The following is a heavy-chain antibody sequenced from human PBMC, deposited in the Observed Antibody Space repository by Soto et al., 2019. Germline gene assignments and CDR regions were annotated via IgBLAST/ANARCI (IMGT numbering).Heavy chain of an antibody. Sequence: PGGSLRLSCAASGFTFSSYAMHWVRQAPGKGLEWVAVISYDGSNKYYADSVKGRFTISRDNSKNTLYLQMNSLRAEDTAVYYCARDWEVGSSSEVDYWGQGTLVTVSS. V-gene: IGHV3-30-3*01. D-gene: IGHD6-6*01. CDR1: GFTFSSYA. CDR3: ARDWEVGSSSEVDY. J-gene: IGHJ4*02. CDR2: ISYDGSNK.